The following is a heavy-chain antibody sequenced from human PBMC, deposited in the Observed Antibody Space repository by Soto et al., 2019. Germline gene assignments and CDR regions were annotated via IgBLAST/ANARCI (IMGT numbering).Heavy chain of an antibody. J-gene: IGHJ4*02. CDR3: ARQRYCSSTSCYGIDY. Sequence: PGGSLRLSCAASGFTFSDYYMSWIRQAPGKGLEWVSYISSSGSTIYYADSVKGRFTISRDNAKNSLYLQMNSLRAEDTAVYYCARQRYCSSTSCYGIDYWGQGTLVTVSS. D-gene: IGHD2-2*01. CDR1: GFTFSDYY. V-gene: IGHV3-11*01. CDR2: ISSSGSTI.